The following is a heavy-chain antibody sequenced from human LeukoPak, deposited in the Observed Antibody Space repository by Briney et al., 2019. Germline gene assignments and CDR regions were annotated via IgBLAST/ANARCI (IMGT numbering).Heavy chain of an antibody. CDR3: ARGREGSTPMVY. CDR2: ISYDGNNT. V-gene: IGHV3-30-3*01. D-gene: IGHD5-18*01. J-gene: IGHJ4*02. Sequence: GGSLRLSCAASGFTFSTYAVHWVRQPPGKGLEWVALISYDGNNTYYADSVKGRFTISRDNSKNTLYLQMNSLRTEDTAVYYCARGREGSTPMVYWGQETLVTVSS. CDR1: GFTFSTYA.